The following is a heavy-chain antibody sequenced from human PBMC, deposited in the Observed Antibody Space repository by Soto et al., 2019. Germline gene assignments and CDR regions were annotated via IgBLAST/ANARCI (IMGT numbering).Heavy chain of an antibody. CDR3: ARGEQYSGRIFDY. D-gene: IGHD1-26*01. J-gene: IGHJ4*01. CDR2: TYFRSKWYY. Sequence: SQTLSLTCAITGDSVSSNSAGWSWVRQSPSRGLEWLGRTYFRSKWYYEYAVSVRGRITINPDTSKNQYSLQLNSVTPEDTAVYFCARGEQYSGRIFDYWGQGTLVTVSS. CDR1: GDSVSSNSAG. V-gene: IGHV6-1*01.